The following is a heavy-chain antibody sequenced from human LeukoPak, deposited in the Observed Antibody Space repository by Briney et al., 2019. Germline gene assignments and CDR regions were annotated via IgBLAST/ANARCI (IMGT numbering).Heavy chain of an antibody. CDR2: ISGSGGST. D-gene: IGHD3-10*01. V-gene: IGHV3-23*01. CDR3: AKRPSGSYYTQYSFDY. CDR1: GFTFSSYA. Sequence: GGSLRLSCAASGFTFSSYAMSWVRQAPGKGLEWVSAISGSGGSTYYADSVKGRFTISRDNSKNTLYLQMNSLRAEDTAVYYCAKRPSGSYYTQYSFDYWGQGTLATVSS. J-gene: IGHJ4*02.